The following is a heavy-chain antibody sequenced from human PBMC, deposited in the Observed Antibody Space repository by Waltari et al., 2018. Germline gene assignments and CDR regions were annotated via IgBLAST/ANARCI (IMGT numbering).Heavy chain of an antibody. D-gene: IGHD5-12*01. CDR3: ARVLRCEYSGYDPYFEF. J-gene: IGHJ4*02. CDR2: INGGNANT. Sequence: QVQLMQSGAEVKKPGASVNVSCKASGYTFATYAIHWVRQAPGQRLEWMGWINGGNANTKDAQRFQGRVSMTRDTSATTAHMELSSLRSEDTAVYYCARVLRCEYSGYDPYFEFWGQGTLVTVSS. V-gene: IGHV1-3*01. CDR1: GYTFATYA.